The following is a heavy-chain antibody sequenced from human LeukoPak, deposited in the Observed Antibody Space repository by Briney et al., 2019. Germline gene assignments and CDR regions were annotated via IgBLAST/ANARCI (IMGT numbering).Heavy chain of an antibody. CDR1: GYSFSSYW. V-gene: IGHV5-51*01. CDR2: IYPGDSET. J-gene: IGHJ4*02. CDR3: ARPGRATVTCLDY. Sequence: GESLKISCKGSGYSFSSYWIGWVRQMPGKGLEWMGIIYPGDSETRYSPSFQGQVTISADKSISTAFLQWSSLKASDTAMYYCARPGRATVTCLDYWGRGTLVTVTS. D-gene: IGHD4-17*01.